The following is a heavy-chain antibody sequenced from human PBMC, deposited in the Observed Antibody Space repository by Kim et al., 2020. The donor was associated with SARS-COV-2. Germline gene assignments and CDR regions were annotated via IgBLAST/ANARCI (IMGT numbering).Heavy chain of an antibody. CDR3: ARGFRVPPVAAVGYYYYGMDV. D-gene: IGHD6-19*01. V-gene: IGHV1-18*01. CDR2: ISAYNGNT. CDR1: GYTFTSYG. J-gene: IGHJ6*02. Sequence: ASVKVSCKASGYTFTSYGISWVRQAPGQGLEWMGWISAYNGNTNYAQKLQGRVTMTTDTSTSTAYMELRSLRSDDTAVYYCARGFRVPPVAAVGYYYYGMDVWGQGTTVTVSS.